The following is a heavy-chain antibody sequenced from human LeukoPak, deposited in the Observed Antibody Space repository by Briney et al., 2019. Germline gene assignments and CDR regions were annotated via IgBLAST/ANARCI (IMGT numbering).Heavy chain of an antibody. D-gene: IGHD4-17*01. CDR2: ITSTGTTR. CDR1: GFTLTDHY. Sequence: GGSLRLSCTVSGFTLTDHYMSWFRQSPGRGLEWISWITSTGTTRDYADSVKGRFTISRDNTKNSVYLQMNSLRADDTAVYYCARDPDYGDPYWGQGTLVTVSS. V-gene: IGHV3-11*01. CDR3: ARDPDYGDPY. J-gene: IGHJ4*02.